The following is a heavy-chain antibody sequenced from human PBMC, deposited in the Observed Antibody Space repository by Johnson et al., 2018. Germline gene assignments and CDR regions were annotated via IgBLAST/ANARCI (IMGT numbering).Heavy chain of an antibody. CDR3: ARGNYNDPMDI. CDR2: ISWNSGII. J-gene: IGHJ3*02. Sequence: QWVRQAPGKGLDWVSGISWNSGIIGYGDSVKGRFTISRDNAKKSLYLQMSSLRVEDTALYYCARGNYNDPMDIWGQGTMVTVSS. V-gene: IGHV3-9*01. D-gene: IGHD3-10*01.